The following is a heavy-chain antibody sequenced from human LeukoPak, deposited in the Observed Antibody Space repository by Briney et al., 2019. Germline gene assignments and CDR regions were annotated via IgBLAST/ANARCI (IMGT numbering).Heavy chain of an antibody. CDR3: ARSRSILGGFDI. D-gene: IGHD3-3*01. CDR2: ISYDGGKK. CDR1: GFTFSGSD. Sequence: GESLKISCAASGFTFSGSDMHWVRQAPGKGLEWVATISYDGGKKNYAAAVQGRFTVSRDNPVNTLNLQMNSLRVEDTAVYYCARSRSILGGFDIWGQGTMVTVSS. V-gene: IGHV3-30*03. J-gene: IGHJ3*02.